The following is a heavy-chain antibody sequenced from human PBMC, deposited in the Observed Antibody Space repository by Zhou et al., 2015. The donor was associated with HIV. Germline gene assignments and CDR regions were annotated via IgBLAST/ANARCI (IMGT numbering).Heavy chain of an antibody. CDR2: ISAYNGNT. CDR3: ARDVPRRGYGGNDAFDI. V-gene: IGHV1-18*01. J-gene: IGHJ3*02. CDR1: GYTFTSYG. Sequence: QVQLVQSGAEVKKPGASVKVSCKASGYTFTSYGISWVRQAPGQGLEWMGWISAYNGNTNYAQKLQGRVTMTTDTSTSTAYMELRSLRSDDTAVYYCARDVPRRGYGGNDAFDIVGPRDNGHRLF. D-gene: IGHD4-23*01.